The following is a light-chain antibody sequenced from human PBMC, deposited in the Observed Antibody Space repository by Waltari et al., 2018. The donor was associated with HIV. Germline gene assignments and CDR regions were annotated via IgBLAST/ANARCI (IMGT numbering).Light chain of an antibody. CDR1: QNINNY. CDR2: GAS. CDR3: QQSFSAAIT. Sequence: DIQMTQSPSSLSASVGDTVTITCRASQNINNYLNWYQQRPGKPPNLLIYGASSRQPGGPSRFSARTSGANFTLTITRLQPEDFASYYCQQSFSAAITLGQGTRL. V-gene: IGKV1-39*01. J-gene: IGKJ5*01.